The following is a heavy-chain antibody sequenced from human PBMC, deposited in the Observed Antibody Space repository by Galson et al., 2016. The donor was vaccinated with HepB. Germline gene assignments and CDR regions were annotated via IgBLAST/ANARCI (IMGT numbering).Heavy chain of an antibody. D-gene: IGHD2-8*01. V-gene: IGHV3-53*01. Sequence: SLRLSCAASGFSVSNNDASWVRQAPGKGLEWVSVSYSGGRTCYADSVKGRFTVSRDDSKNTLYPQMNSLRVEDTAVYYCARGGCINGVCHLDGFDVWGQGTMVTVSS. CDR3: ARGGCINGVCHLDGFDV. CDR1: GFSVSNND. CDR2: SYSGGRT. J-gene: IGHJ3*01.